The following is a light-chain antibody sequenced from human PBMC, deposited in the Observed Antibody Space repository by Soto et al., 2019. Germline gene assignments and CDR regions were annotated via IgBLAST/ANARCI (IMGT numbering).Light chain of an antibody. CDR2: DVS. J-gene: IGLJ3*02. V-gene: IGLV2-11*01. Sequence: QSALTQPRSVSGSPGQSVTISCTGTRSDVGGYKYVSWYQHHPGKAPKVMIYDVSKRPSGFPDRFSGSKSGNTASLTISGLQADDEADYYCCSYAGTSTWVFGGGTKVTVL. CDR1: RSDVGGYKY. CDR3: CSYAGTSTWV.